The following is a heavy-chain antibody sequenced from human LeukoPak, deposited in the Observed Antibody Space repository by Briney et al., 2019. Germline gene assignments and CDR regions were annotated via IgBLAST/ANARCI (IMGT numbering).Heavy chain of an antibody. CDR3: ARDRSSSSSSPSDY. J-gene: IGHJ4*02. Sequence: GGSLRLFRAASGFTCSTYSMICVGPPPGKGLEYFSSISGSSDYIYYADSVKGRFTISRDNAKKSLYLEMNSLRAEDTAVYYCARDRSSSSSSPSDYWGQGTLVTVSS. D-gene: IGHD6-6*01. V-gene: IGHV3-21*01. CDR1: GFTCSTYS. CDR2: ISGSSDYI.